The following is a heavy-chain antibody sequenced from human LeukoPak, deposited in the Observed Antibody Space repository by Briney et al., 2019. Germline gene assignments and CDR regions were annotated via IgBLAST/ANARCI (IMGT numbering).Heavy chain of an antibody. CDR2: ISYDGSNK. CDR3: ARDWGQDTAMVKRAFDI. D-gene: IGHD5-18*01. V-gene: IGHV3-30-3*01. Sequence: GGSLRLSCAASGFTFSSYAMHWVRQAPGKGLEWVAVISYDGSNKYYADSVKGRFTISRDNSKNTLYLQINSLRAEDTAVYYCARDWGQDTAMVKRAFDIWGQGTMVTVSS. CDR1: GFTFSSYA. J-gene: IGHJ3*02.